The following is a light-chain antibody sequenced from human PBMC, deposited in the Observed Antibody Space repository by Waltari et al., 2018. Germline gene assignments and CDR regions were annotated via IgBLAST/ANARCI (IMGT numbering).Light chain of an antibody. V-gene: IGKV3-15*01. Sequence: EVVMTHSPATLSVSLGERAILSCRASQSVNNNLAWYQRKPGQAPRLLICGASTRATGIAARFSGSGSGTEFTLTISSLQSEDSAIYFCQQYNRWPPTFGPGTKVDIK. CDR2: GAS. CDR1: QSVNNN. J-gene: IGKJ3*01. CDR3: QQYNRWPPT.